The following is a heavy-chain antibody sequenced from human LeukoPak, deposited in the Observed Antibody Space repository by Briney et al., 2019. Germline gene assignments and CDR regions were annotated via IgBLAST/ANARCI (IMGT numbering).Heavy chain of an antibody. CDR1: GYIFTSYW. CDR3: ARRVDTLNNWFDP. D-gene: IGHD5-18*01. CDR2: IYPGDSDT. V-gene: IGHV5-51*01. J-gene: IGHJ5*02. Sequence: PGESLKISCKGSGYIFTSYWIGWVRQMPGKGLEWMGIIYPGDSDTRYSPSFQGQVTISADKSISTAYLQWSSLKASDTAMYYCARRVDTLNNWFDPWGQGTLVTVSS.